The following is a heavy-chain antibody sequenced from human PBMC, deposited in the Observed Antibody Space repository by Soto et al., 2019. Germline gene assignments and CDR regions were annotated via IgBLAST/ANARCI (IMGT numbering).Heavy chain of an antibody. V-gene: IGHV3-33*01. J-gene: IGHJ4*02. CDR3: ARDGTMVRGVISHFDY. D-gene: IGHD3-10*01. CDR2: IWYDGSNK. CDR1: GFTFSSYG. Sequence: GGSLRLSCAASGFTFSSYGMHWVRQAPGKGLEWVAVIWYDGSNKYYADSVKGRFTISRDNSKNTLYLQMNSLRAEDTAVYYCARDGTMVRGVISHFDYWGQGTLVTVSS.